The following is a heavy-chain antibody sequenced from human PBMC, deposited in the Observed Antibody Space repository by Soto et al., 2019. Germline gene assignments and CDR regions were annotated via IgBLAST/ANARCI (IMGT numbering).Heavy chain of an antibody. D-gene: IGHD6-13*01. V-gene: IGHV4-34*01. CDR1: GGSFSGYY. J-gene: IGHJ6*02. CDR2: INHSGST. Sequence: SETLSLTCAVYGGSFSGYYWSWIRPPPGKGLEWIGEINHSGSTNYNPSLKSRVTISVDTSKNQLSLKLSSVTAADTAVYYCARGGGSSWYYYYYGMDVWGQGTTVTVSS. CDR3: ARGGGSSWYYYYYGMDV.